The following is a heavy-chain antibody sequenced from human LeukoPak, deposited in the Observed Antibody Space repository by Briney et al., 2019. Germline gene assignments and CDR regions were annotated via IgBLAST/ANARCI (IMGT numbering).Heavy chain of an antibody. V-gene: IGHV4-34*01. CDR1: GGSFSGYY. CDR2: INHSGST. J-gene: IGHJ4*02. D-gene: IGHD2-2*01. CDR3: ARGSPPQLGYCSSTSCYPFDY. Sequence: SETLSLTCAVYGGSFSGYYWSWIRQPPGKGLEWIGEINHSGSTNYNPSLKSRVTISVDTSKNQFSLKLSSVTAADTAVYYCARGSPPQLGYCSSTSCYPFDYWGQGTLVIFSS.